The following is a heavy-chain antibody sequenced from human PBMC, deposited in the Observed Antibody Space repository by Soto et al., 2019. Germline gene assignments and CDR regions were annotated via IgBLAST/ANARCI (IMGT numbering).Heavy chain of an antibody. Sequence: PSETLSLTCTVSGGSISSSSYYWGWIRQPPGKGLEWIGSIYYSGSTYYNPSLKSRVTISVDTSKNQFSLKLSSVTAADTAVYYCAFRGGTRDYFDYWGQGTLVTV. CDR3: AFRGGTRDYFDY. CDR1: GGSISSSSYY. D-gene: IGHD1-1*01. J-gene: IGHJ4*02. CDR2: IYYSGST. V-gene: IGHV4-39*01.